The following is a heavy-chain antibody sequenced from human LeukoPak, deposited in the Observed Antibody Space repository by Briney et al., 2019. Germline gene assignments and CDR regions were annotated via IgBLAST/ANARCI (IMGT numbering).Heavy chain of an antibody. J-gene: IGHJ6*02. CDR1: GGSIRDYY. CDR3: ARGSIVGASIYYYYGMDV. Sequence: SETLSLTCIVSGGSIRDYYWNWIRQPPGKGLEWIGYIYYSGDTNYNPSLKSRVTISVDTSKNQFSLKLSSVTAADTAVYYCARGSIVGASIYYYYGMDVWGQGTTVTVSS. D-gene: IGHD1-26*01. CDR2: IYYSGDT. V-gene: IGHV4-59*12.